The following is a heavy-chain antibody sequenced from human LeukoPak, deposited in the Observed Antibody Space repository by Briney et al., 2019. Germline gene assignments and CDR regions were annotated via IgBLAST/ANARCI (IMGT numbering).Heavy chain of an antibody. CDR2: IYYSGST. D-gene: IGHD6-19*01. V-gene: IGHV4-30-4*07. Sequence: SETLSLTCAVSGASISSGGYSWSWIRQPPGKGLEWIGYIYYSGSTYYNPSLKSRVAISVDTSKNQFSLKLSSVTAADTAVYYCARVSSGWYQYFDYWGQGTLVTVSS. CDR3: ARVSSGWYQYFDY. J-gene: IGHJ4*02. CDR1: GASISSGGYS.